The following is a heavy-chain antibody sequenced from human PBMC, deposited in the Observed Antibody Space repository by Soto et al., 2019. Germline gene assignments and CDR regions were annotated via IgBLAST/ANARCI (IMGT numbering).Heavy chain of an antibody. Sequence: QVQLHESGPGLVKPSETLSLSCTVSGGSISHFYWSWFRQPPGKGLEWIGYVYYTGSTNYNPSLTSRLTISLDTSKSQFSLRLISVTAADTAMYFCATGRVYYGSEYWGRGTLVTVSS. J-gene: IGHJ4*02. D-gene: IGHD3-10*01. V-gene: IGHV4-59*01. CDR1: GGSISHFY. CDR3: ATGRVYYGSEY. CDR2: VYYTGST.